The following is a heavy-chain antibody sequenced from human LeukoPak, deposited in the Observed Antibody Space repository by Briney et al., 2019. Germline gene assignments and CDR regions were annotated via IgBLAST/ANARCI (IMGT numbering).Heavy chain of an antibody. CDR3: ASRDGYNGYAFDI. J-gene: IGHJ3*02. V-gene: IGHV3-23*01. CDR1: GFTFSSYA. Sequence: PGGSLRLSCAASGFTFSSYAMSWVRQAPGKGLEWVSAISGSGGSTYYADSVEGRFTISRDNSKNTLYLQMNSLRAEDTAVYYCASRDGYNGYAFDIWGQGTMVTVSS. D-gene: IGHD5-24*01. CDR2: ISGSGGST.